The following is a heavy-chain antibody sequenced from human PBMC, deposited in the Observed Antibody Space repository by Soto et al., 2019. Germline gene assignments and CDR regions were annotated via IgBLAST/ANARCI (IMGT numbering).Heavy chain of an antibody. V-gene: IGHV3-53*01. CDR1: GFTVSSNY. Sequence: EVQLVESGGGLIQPGGSLRLSFAASGFTVSSNYMSWVRQAPGKGLEWVSVIYSGGSTYYADSVKGRFTISRDNSKNTLYLQMNSLRAEDTAVYYCAREVRVRYFAWFDPWGQGTLVTVSS. CDR2: IYSGGST. D-gene: IGHD3-9*01. CDR3: AREVRVRYFAWFDP. J-gene: IGHJ5*02.